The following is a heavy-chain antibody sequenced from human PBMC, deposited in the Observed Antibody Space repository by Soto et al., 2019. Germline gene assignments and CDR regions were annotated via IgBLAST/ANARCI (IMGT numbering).Heavy chain of an antibody. Sequence: SETLSLTCAVYGGYFSGYSWSWIRLPPGKGLEWIGEINHSGSTSYNPSLKSRVTISADTSKNQFSLKLSSVTAADTAKYYCASFSSSSGWFDPWGQGTRVTVSS. CDR3: ASFSSSSGWFDP. D-gene: IGHD6-6*01. V-gene: IGHV4-34*01. CDR1: GGYFSGYS. J-gene: IGHJ5*02. CDR2: INHSGST.